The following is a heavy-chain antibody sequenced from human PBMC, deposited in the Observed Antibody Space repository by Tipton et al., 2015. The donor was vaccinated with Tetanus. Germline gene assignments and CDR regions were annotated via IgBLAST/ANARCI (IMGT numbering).Heavy chain of an antibody. Sequence: TLSLTCDVSGGPVSSSNWWSWVRQAPGKGLEWIGSIYYSGSTFYHPSLQSRVTISVDTSKNQFSLRLSSVTAADTAVYFCARHPPPYYYGSGSYLDYWGQGTPVTVSS. CDR2: IYYSGST. CDR1: GGPVSSSNW. D-gene: IGHD3-10*01. CDR3: ARHPPPYYYGSGSYLDY. V-gene: IGHV4-39*01. J-gene: IGHJ4*02.